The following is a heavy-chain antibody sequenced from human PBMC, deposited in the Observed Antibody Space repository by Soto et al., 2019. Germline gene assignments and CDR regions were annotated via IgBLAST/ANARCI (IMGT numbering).Heavy chain of an antibody. CDR2: IWYDGSNK. D-gene: IGHD1-26*01. CDR3: ARWNLVGPTIDAFDL. CDR1: GFTFSRNG. J-gene: IGHJ3*01. Sequence: PGGSLRLSCAASGFTFSRNGMHWVRQAPGKGLEWVAIIWYDGSNKYYADSVKGRFTISRDNSKNTLYLQMNSLRAEDTAIYYCARWNLVGPTIDAFDLWGQGTMVTVSS. V-gene: IGHV3-33*01.